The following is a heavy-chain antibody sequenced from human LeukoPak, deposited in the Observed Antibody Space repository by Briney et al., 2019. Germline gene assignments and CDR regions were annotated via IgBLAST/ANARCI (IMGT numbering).Heavy chain of an antibody. V-gene: IGHV4-59*08. Sequence: SETLSLTCTVYGGSISSYYWSWIRQPPGKGLEWIGYIYYSGSTNYNPSLKSRVTTSVDTSKNQFSLKLSSVTAADTAVYYCARLYCGGDCYPDYWGQGTLVTVSS. CDR3: ARLYCGGDCYPDY. CDR1: GGSISSYY. D-gene: IGHD2-21*02. J-gene: IGHJ4*02. CDR2: IYYSGST.